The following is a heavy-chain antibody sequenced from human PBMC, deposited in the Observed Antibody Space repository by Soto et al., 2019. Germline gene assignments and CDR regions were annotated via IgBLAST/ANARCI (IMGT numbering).Heavy chain of an antibody. CDR3: ARGAGTSKIYAMGMDV. CDR1: AFNLRSYS. D-gene: IGHD2-2*01. Sequence: QAQLVQSGPEVQKPGASMKVSCKASAFNLRSYSIHWVRQAPGQRLEWMGQINGDSGKPRYSHRFEGRVTFKRDTDASTATLELHSLRPEDTAVYYCARGAGTSKIYAMGMDVWGQGTAVSVSS. V-gene: IGHV1-3*01. J-gene: IGHJ6*02. CDR2: INGDSGKP.